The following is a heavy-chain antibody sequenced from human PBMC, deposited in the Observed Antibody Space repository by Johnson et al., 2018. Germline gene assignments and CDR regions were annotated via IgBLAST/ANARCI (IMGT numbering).Heavy chain of an antibody. D-gene: IGHD2-2*01. V-gene: IGHV3-30*18. CDR2: ISYDGSNK. Sequence: QVQLVQSGGGVVQXGRSLRLSCAASGFTFSSYGMHWVRQAPGKGLEWVAVISYDGSNKYYADSVKGRFTISRDNSKNTLYPPMNSPRAEDTAVYYCAKGVVLMEYQDAFDIWGQGTMVTVSS. J-gene: IGHJ3*02. CDR3: AKGVVLMEYQDAFDI. CDR1: GFTFSSYG.